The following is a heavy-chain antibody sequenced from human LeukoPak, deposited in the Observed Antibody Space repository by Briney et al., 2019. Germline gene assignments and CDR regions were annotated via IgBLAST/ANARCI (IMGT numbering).Heavy chain of an antibody. CDR3: ARGGDYYSSSWHRVDY. CDR1: GYSISSGYY. J-gene: IGHJ4*02. D-gene: IGHD6-13*01. Sequence: SETLSLTCAVSGYSISSGYYWGWIRQPPGKGLEWIGFVYYSGSTYYNPSLKSPVSISVDTSKNQFSLKLSSVIAADTAVYYCARGGDYYSSSWHRVDYWGQGTLVTVSS. V-gene: IGHV4-30-4*08. CDR2: VYYSGST.